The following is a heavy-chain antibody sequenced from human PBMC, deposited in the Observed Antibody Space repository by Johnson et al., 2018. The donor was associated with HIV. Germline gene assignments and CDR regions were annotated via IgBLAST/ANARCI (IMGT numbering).Heavy chain of an antibody. CDR2: TRNKANSYTT. V-gene: IGHV3-72*01. CDR3: ASGRGALDI. CDR1: GFTFSDHY. Sequence: VKLVESGGGLVQPGGSLRLSCAASGFTFSDHYMDWVRQAPGKGLEWVGRTRNKANSYTTEYAASVKGRFTISRDDSKNSLYLQMNSLRVEDTAIYYCASGRGALDIWGQGTVVTVSS. J-gene: IGHJ3*02. D-gene: IGHD3-16*01.